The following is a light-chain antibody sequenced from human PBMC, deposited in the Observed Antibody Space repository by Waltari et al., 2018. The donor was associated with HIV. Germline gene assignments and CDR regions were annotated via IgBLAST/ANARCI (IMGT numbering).Light chain of an antibody. V-gene: IGLV1-44*01. CDR1: SSNIGGNT. J-gene: IGLJ2*01. Sequence: QSVLTQPPSASGTPGQRVTISCSGGSSNIGGNTVHWYQQLPGACPKLLIYSNNPRPSGVPARLSGSKSGTSASLAISGLQSEDEADYYCAAWDDSLNGVVFGGGTKLTVL. CDR3: AAWDDSLNGVV. CDR2: SNN.